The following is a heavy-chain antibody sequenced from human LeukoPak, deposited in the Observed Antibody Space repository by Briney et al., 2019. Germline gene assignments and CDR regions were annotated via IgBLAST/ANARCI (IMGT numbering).Heavy chain of an antibody. CDR2: ISSSSSTI. CDR1: GFTFSSYT. D-gene: IGHD5-24*01. CDR3: TTGFEMASGSDY. J-gene: IGHJ4*02. Sequence: PGGSLRLSCAASGFTFSSYTMNWVRQAPGKGLEWVSYISSSSSTIYYAHSVKGRFTISRDNAKNSLYLQMNSLKTEDTAVYYCTTGFEMASGSDYWGQGTLVTVSS. V-gene: IGHV3-48*04.